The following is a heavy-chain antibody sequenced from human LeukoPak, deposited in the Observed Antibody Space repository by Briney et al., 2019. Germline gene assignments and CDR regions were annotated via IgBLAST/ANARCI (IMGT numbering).Heavy chain of an antibody. Sequence: ASVKVSCTASGYTFTSYGISWVRQAPGQGLEWMGWISAYSNNTNYAQKFQGRVTMTTDTSTSTVYMELRSLRSDDTAVYYCARDWDCSSGGCTDCFDPWGQGTLVTVSS. V-gene: IGHV1-18*01. D-gene: IGHD2-15*01. J-gene: IGHJ5*02. CDR1: GYTFTSYG. CDR3: ARDWDCSSGGCTDCFDP. CDR2: ISAYSNNT.